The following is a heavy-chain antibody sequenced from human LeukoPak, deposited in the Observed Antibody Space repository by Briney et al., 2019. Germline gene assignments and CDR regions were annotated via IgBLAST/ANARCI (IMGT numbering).Heavy chain of an antibody. CDR1: GGSISSYY. CDR3: ARLDYYGSGSYYNRWFDP. Sequence: PSETLSLTCTVSGGSISSYYWSWIRQPAGKGLEWIGRIYTSGSTNYNPSLKSRVTMSVDTSKNQFSLKLSSVTAADTAVYYCARLDYYGSGSYYNRWFDPWGQGTLVTVSS. V-gene: IGHV4-4*07. D-gene: IGHD3-10*01. CDR2: IYTSGST. J-gene: IGHJ5*02.